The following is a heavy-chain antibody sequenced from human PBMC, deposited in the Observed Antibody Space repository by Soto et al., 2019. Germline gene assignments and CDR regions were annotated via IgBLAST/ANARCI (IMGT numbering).Heavy chain of an antibody. D-gene: IGHD4-17*01. CDR2: ISSSGHTI. CDR1: RFTFSDYY. CDR3: ARFGDYTTAYYSYYMDV. Sequence: PGGSLRLSCAASRFTFSDYYMTWIRQAPGKGLEWVSHISSSGHTIYYADSVKGRFTISRDNAENSLYLQMNSLRAEDTAVYYCARFGDYTTAYYSYYMDVWGKGTTVTVSS. V-gene: IGHV3-11*01. J-gene: IGHJ6*03.